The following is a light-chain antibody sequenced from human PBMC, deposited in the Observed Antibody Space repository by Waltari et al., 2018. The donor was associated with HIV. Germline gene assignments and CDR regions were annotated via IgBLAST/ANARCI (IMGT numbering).Light chain of an antibody. J-gene: IGKJ4*01. CDR1: QSVSTY. V-gene: IGKV3-11*01. CDR3: QQRSNWLSLS. Sequence: EIVLTQSPATLSLSPGERATLSCMASQSVSTYLAWYQQRPGQAPRLLIYGASNRATGIPVRCSGSASETDFTLTISSLEPEDVAVYYCQQRSNWLSLSFGGGTKVEIK. CDR2: GAS.